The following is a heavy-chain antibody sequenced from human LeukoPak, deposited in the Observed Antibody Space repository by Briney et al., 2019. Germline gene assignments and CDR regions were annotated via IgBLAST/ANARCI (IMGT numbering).Heavy chain of an antibody. Sequence: PGGSLRLSCAASGFTFSSYAMNWVRQAPGKGLEWVSAISGSGGITYYADSVKGRFTISRDNSKNTLYLQMNSLRAADTAVYYCAKDHDSGSYFVTPHDYWGQGTLVTVSS. CDR2: ISGSGGIT. V-gene: IGHV3-23*01. CDR1: GFTFSSYA. CDR3: AKDHDSGSYFVTPHDY. D-gene: IGHD1-26*01. J-gene: IGHJ4*02.